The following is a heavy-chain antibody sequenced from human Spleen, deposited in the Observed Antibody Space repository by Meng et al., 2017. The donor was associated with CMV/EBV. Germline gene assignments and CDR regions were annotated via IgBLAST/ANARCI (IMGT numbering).Heavy chain of an antibody. CDR3: AKVSLSGSYSSYYYGMDV. V-gene: IGHV3-30-3*02. J-gene: IGHJ6*02. CDR1: GISFSTYA. CDR2: VSYDGENK. D-gene: IGHD1-26*01. Sequence: GESLKISCAGSGISFSTYAVNWVRQAPGKGLEWVAAVSYDGENKYYADSVKGRFTISRDNSKNTLYLQMNGLRAEDTAVYYCAKVSLSGSYSSYYYGMDVWGQGTTVTVSS.